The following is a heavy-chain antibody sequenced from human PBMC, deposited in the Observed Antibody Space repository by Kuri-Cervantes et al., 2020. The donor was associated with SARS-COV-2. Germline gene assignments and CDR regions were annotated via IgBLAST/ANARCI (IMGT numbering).Heavy chain of an antibody. CDR2: INTNTGNP. D-gene: IGHD3-10*01. CDR1: GYTFTSYA. V-gene: IGHV7-4-1*02. CDR3: AREGGLLWFGELLLRDAFDI. J-gene: IGHJ3*02. Sequence: ASVKVSCKASGYTFTSYAMNWVRQAPGQGLEWTGWINTNTGNPTYAQGFTGRFVFSLDTSVSTAYLQISSLKAEDTAVYYCAREGGLLWFGELLLRDAFDIWGQGTMVTVSS.